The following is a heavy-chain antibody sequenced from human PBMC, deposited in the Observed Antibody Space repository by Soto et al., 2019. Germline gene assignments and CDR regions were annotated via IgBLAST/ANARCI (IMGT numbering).Heavy chain of an antibody. D-gene: IGHD3-3*01. J-gene: IGHJ3*02. CDR3: VSHALDFWSGQDAFDI. CDR1: GGSISSYH. V-gene: IGHV4-59*08. CDR2: IYYSGST. Sequence: PSETLSLTCTVSGGSISSYHWSWIRQPPGKELERIGYIYYSGSTNYNPSIKSRDTISADTTKNQFSLKLSSVTAADTAVYYFVSHALDFWSGQDAFDIWGQGTMVTVSS.